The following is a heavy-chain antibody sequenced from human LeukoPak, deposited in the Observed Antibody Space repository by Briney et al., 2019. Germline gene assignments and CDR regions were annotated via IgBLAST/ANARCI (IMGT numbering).Heavy chain of an antibody. D-gene: IGHD5-24*01. J-gene: IGHJ4*02. CDR3: ARGRRRDGYTTRDY. CDR2: INHSGST. V-gene: IGHV4-34*01. Sequence: PSETLSLTCAVYGGSFSGYYWSWIRQPPGKGLEWIGEINHSGSTNYNPSLKSRVTISVDTSKNQFSLKLSSVTAADTAVYYCARGRRRDGYTTRDYWGQGTLVTVSS. CDR1: GGSFSGYY.